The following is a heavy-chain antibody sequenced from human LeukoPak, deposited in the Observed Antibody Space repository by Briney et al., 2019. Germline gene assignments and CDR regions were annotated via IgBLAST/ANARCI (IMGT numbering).Heavy chain of an antibody. V-gene: IGHV4-39*07. CDR2: IYTSGST. J-gene: IGHJ3*02. CDR3: ARGDTDLAAFDI. Sequence: SETLSLTCSVSGGSVSGTGYYWGWIRQPPGKGLEWIGRIYTSGSTDYNPSLKSRVTMSVDTSKNQFSLKLSSVTAADTAVYYCARGDTDLAAFDIWGQGTMVTVSS. D-gene: IGHD5-18*01. CDR1: GGSVSGTGYY.